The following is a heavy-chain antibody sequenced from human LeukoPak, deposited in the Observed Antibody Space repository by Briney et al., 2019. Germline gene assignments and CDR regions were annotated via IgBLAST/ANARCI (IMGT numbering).Heavy chain of an antibody. CDR2: ISYDGSNK. CDR3: AREHDEGGYSGYDDAFDI. CDR1: GFHFSSYA. D-gene: IGHD5-12*01. J-gene: IGHJ3*02. Sequence: GRALSLSFAASGFHFSSYAMQWGRPAPGKGVGWVGVISYDGSNKYYAASVNGRFTISRDNSKNTLYLQMNSLRAEDTAVYYCAREHDEGGYSGYDDAFDIWGQGTMVTVSS. V-gene: IGHV3-30*04.